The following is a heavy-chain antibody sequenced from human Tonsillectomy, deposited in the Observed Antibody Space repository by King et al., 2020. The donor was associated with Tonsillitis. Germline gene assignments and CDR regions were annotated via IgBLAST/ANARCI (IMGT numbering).Heavy chain of an antibody. D-gene: IGHD3-22*01. CDR1: GFSLSNARMG. J-gene: IGHJ4*02. Sequence: TLKESGPVLVKPTETLTLTCTVSGFSLSNARMGVSWIRQPPGKALEWLAHIFSNDKKSYSTSLKSRLTISKDTSKSQVVLTMTNMDPVDTATYYCARIKGYYDSSGYHYYFHYWGQGTLVTVSS. V-gene: IGHV2-26*01. CDR3: ARIKGYYDSSGYHYYFHY. CDR2: IFSNDKK.